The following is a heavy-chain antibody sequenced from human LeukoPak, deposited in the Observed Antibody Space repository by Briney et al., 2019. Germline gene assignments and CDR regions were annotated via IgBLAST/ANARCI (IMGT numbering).Heavy chain of an antibody. J-gene: IGHJ5*02. V-gene: IGHV3-53*01. D-gene: IGHD3-10*02. CDR1: GFTVNNNY. CDR3: ATGAHYVGS. CDR2: IYGDGTT. Sequence: PGGSLRLSCAASGFTVNNNYMSWVRQAPGKGLEWVSFIYGDGTTYYADSVKGRFAISRDNSKNTLYLQMSNLRVEDTAVYYCATGAHYVGSWGQGTLVTVSS.